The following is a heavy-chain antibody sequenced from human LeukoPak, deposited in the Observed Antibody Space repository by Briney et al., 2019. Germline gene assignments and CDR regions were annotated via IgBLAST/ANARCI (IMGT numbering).Heavy chain of an antibody. CDR2: INSDGSST. CDR1: GFTFSSSW. Sequence: QPGGSLRLSCAASGFTFSSSWMHWVRQAPGKGLVWVSRINSDGSSTSYADSVKGRFTISRDNAKNTLYLQMNSLRGEDTAVYYCGTSTKGHNYVDYWGQGTLVTVSS. V-gene: IGHV3-74*01. CDR3: GTSTKGHNYVDY. J-gene: IGHJ4*02. D-gene: IGHD5-24*01.